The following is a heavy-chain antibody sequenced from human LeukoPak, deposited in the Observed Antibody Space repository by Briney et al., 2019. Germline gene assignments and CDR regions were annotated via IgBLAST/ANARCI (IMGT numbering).Heavy chain of an antibody. J-gene: IGHJ6*02. CDR3: ARNLKRFLEWYYGMDV. Sequence: GSLRLSCAASGFTFSSYAMHWVRQAPGKGLEWVAVISYDGSNKYYADSVKGRFTISRDNSKNTLYLQMNSLRAEDTAVYYCARNLKRFLEWYYGMDVWGQGTTVTVSS. CDR1: GFTFSSYA. V-gene: IGHV3-30-3*01. D-gene: IGHD3-3*01. CDR2: ISYDGSNK.